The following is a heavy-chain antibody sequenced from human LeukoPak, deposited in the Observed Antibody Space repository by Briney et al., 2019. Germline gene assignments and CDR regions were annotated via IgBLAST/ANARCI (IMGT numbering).Heavy chain of an antibody. CDR3: AKDLSGWELRTHSFDY. CDR1: GFTFSSYG. Sequence: GSLRLSCAASGFTFSSYGMHWVRQAPGKGLEWVAFIRYDGSNKYYADSVKGRFTISRDNSKNTLYLQTNSLRAEDTAVYYCAKDLSGWELRTHSFDYWGQGTLVTVSS. J-gene: IGHJ4*02. V-gene: IGHV3-30*02. CDR2: IRYDGSNK. D-gene: IGHD1-26*01.